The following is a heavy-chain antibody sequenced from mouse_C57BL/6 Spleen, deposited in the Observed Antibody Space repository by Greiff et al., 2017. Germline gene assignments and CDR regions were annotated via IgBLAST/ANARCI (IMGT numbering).Heavy chain of an antibody. D-gene: IGHD2-4*01. V-gene: IGHV1-7*01. CDR1: GYTFTSYW. Sequence: QVQLQQSGAELAKPGASVTLSCKASGYTFTSYWMHWVKQRPGQGLEWIGYINPSSGYPTYNQKFKDKATWTADKSSSTAYMQLRSLTYEDSAVYYCAISGEITTQLDYWGQGTTLTVSS. J-gene: IGHJ2*01. CDR2: INPSSGYP. CDR3: AISGEITTQLDY.